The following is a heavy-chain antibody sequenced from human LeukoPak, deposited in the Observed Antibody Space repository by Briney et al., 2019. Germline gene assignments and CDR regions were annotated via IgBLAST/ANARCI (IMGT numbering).Heavy chain of an antibody. V-gene: IGHV5-51*01. CDR2: IYPGDSDT. J-gene: IGHJ3*02. CDR3: ARPGTGTTRWNGNDAFEI. D-gene: IGHD1-1*01. CDR1: GYSFTSYW. Sequence: GESLKISCKGSGYSFTSYWIGWVRQMPGKGLEWMGIIYPGDSDTRYSPSFQGQVTISADKSISTAYLQWSSLKASDTAMYYCARPGTGTTRWNGNDAFEIWGQGTMVTVSS.